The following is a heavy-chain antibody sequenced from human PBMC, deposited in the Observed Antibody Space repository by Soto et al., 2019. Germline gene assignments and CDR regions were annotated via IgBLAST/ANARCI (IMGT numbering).Heavy chain of an antibody. D-gene: IGHD4-4*01. Sequence: PGGSLRLSCAASGFTASSNYMSWVRQAPGKGLEWVSVIYSGGSTYYADSVKGRFTISRHNSKNTLYLQMNSLRAEDTAVYYCARVVSNYYYYYGMDIWGQGTTVTVSS. CDR3: ARVVSNYYYYYGMDI. V-gene: IGHV3-53*04. J-gene: IGHJ6*02. CDR2: IYSGGST. CDR1: GFTASSNY.